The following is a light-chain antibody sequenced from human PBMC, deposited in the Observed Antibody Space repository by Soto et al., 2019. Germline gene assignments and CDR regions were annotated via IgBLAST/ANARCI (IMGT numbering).Light chain of an antibody. V-gene: IGKV1-5*01. J-gene: IGKJ1*01. CDR3: QQYNSYSPWT. Sequence: DIQMTQSPSTVSASVGDGVTITCRASQSISTWLAWYQQKPGKAPKLLIYDASSLESGVPSRFSGSGSGTEFTLTISSLQPDDFATYYCQQYNSYSPWTFGQGTKVDIK. CDR2: DAS. CDR1: QSISTW.